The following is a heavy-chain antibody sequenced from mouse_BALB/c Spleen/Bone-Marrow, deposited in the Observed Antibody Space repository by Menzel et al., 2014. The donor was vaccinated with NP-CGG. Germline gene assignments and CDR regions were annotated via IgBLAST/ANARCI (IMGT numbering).Heavy chain of an antibody. CDR3: ARVWDLDY. J-gene: IGHJ2*03. CDR2: INSNGSST. Sequence: EVKLMESGGGLVQPGGSLKLSCAASGFTFSSYGMSWVRQTPDKRLALVATINSNGSSTYYPDSVKGRFTISRDNAKNTLYLQMSSLKSEDTAMYYCARVWDLDYWGQGTSLTVSS. D-gene: IGHD4-1*01. V-gene: IGHV5-6-3*01. CDR1: GFTFSSYG.